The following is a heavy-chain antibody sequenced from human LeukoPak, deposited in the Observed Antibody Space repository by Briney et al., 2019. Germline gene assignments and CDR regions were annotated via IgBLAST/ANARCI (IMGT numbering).Heavy chain of an antibody. CDR2: INPNSGGT. J-gene: IGHJ6*02. D-gene: IGHD2-2*01. CDR3: ARDGGYCSSGTVCYSRAEYYYYGMDV. CDR1: GYIFPRYY. V-gene: IGHV1-2*06. Sequence: ASVKVSCKGFGYIFPRYYIYWVRQAPGQGVELVGRINPNSGGTKYAQKFQGRVTVTRDTSISTVYMELSRLRSDDTAVYYCARDGGYCSSGTVCYSRAEYYYYGMDVWGQGTTVTVSS.